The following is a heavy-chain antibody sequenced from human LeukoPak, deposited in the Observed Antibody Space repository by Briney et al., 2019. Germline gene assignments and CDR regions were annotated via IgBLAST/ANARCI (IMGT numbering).Heavy chain of an antibody. Sequence: SGPTLVKPTQTLTLTCTFSGFSLSTSGVGVGWIRQPPGKALEWLALIYWNDDKRYSPSLKSRLTITKDTSKNQVVLTMTNMDPVDTATYYCAHMSARSTFWSRKSSPKDAFDIWGQGTMVTVSS. J-gene: IGHJ3*02. CDR3: AHMSARSTFWSRKSSPKDAFDI. V-gene: IGHV2-5*01. D-gene: IGHD3-3*01. CDR1: GFSLSTSGVG. CDR2: IYWNDDK.